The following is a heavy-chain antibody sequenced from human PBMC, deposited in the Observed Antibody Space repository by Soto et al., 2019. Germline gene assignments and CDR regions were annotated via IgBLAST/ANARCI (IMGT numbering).Heavy chain of an antibody. CDR3: ARELTVATRGHYYYYGMDV. CDR2: IWYDGSNK. V-gene: IGHV3-33*01. CDR1: GFTFDDYG. D-gene: IGHD5-12*01. Sequence: TGWSLSVSSAAAGFTFDDYGMRWVRQAPGKGLEWVAVIWYDGSNKYYADSVKGRFTISRDNSKNTLYLQMSSLRAEDTAVYYCARELTVATRGHYYYYGMDVWGQGTTVTVSS. J-gene: IGHJ6*02.